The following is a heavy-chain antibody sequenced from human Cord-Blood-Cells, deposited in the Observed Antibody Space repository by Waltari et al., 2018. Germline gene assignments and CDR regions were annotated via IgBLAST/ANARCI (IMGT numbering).Heavy chain of an antibody. CDR3: ARGGGVVVPAAMGGMDV. CDR1: GYTFTSYA. D-gene: IGHD2-2*01. V-gene: IGHV1-3*01. J-gene: IGHJ6*02. Sequence: QVQLVQSGAEVKKPGASVKVSCKAPGYTFTSYAMHWVRQAPGQRLEWMGWINAGNGNTKYSQKFQGRVTITRDTSASTAYMELSSLRSEDTAVYYCARGGGVVVPAAMGGMDVWGQGTTVTVSS. CDR2: INAGNGNT.